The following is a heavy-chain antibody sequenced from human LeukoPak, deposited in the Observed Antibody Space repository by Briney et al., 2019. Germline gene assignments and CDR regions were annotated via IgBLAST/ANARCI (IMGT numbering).Heavy chain of an antibody. CDR2: TSVYNVNT. D-gene: IGHD6-13*01. CDR1: GYTINTYD. CDR3: ARVTSAAAGQDNWFDP. Sequence: GASVKVSCKASGYTINTYDISWVRQAPGQGLEWMGWTSVYNVNTNYAQKFQGRVTTTTDTSTSTAYMELRSLRSDDTAVYYCARVTSAAAGQDNWFDPWGQGTLVTVSS. V-gene: IGHV1-18*01. J-gene: IGHJ5*02.